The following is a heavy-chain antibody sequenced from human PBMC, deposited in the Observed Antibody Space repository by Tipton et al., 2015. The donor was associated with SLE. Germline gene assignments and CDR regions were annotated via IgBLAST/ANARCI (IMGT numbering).Heavy chain of an antibody. CDR1: GGSFSGHY. J-gene: IGHJ4*02. D-gene: IGHD3-3*01. CDR2: INLSGRA. CDR3: ARGRGSPTRWIDS. V-gene: IGHV4-34*01. Sequence: TLSLTCAVYGGSFSGHYWHWIRQAPGKGLEWIGEINLSGRANYNPSLKSRVTMSTDASKNQFSLNLRSVTAADTAVYYCARGRGSPTRWIDSWGQGTLVIVSS.